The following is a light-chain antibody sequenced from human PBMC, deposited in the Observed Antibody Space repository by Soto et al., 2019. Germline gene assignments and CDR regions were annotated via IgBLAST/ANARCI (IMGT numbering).Light chain of an antibody. CDR3: GSYTSSSPLV. V-gene: IGLV2-18*02. CDR2: EVS. CDR1: SSDIGGYNR. J-gene: IGLJ2*01. Sequence: QSALTQPPSVSGSPGQSVSISCTGTSSDIGGYNRVYWYQQPPGTAPKLMIYEVSNRPSGVPDRFSGTKSGNTASLTISGLPADDEADYYCGSYTSSSPLVFGGGTKLTVL.